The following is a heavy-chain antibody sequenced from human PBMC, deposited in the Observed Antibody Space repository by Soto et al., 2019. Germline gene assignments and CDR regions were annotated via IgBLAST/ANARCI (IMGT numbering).Heavy chain of an antibody. CDR1: GFTFSSYA. CDR3: ARDHRSLDY. V-gene: IGHV3-30-3*01. CDR2: ISYDGSNK. J-gene: IGHJ4*02. Sequence: QVQLVESGGGVVQPGRSLRLSCAASGFTFSSYAMHWVRQAPGKGLEWVAGISYDGSNKYYADSVKGRFTISRDNSKNTLYLQMNSLRPEDTAVYYCARDHRSLDYWGQGTLVTVSS.